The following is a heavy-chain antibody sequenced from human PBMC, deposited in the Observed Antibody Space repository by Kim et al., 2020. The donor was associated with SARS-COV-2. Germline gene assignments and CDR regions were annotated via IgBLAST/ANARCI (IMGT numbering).Heavy chain of an antibody. CDR2: IHYTGENT. CDR3: ARLGSMTPVTLNNPPRYYSFDL. J-gene: IGHJ2*01. V-gene: IGHV4-59*02. CDR1: GGSVSGNY. Sequence: SETLSLTCTVSGGSVSGNYWSWIRQPPGKRLEWIGYIHYTGENTNYNPSLRSRVTLSVDLSENQFSLRLTSVTAADTAMYYCARLGSMTPVTLNNPPRYYSFDLWGRGSLVTVSS. D-gene: IGHD4-17*01.